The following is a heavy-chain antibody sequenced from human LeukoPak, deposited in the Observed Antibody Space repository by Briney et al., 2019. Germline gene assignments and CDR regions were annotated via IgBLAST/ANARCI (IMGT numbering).Heavy chain of an antibody. J-gene: IGHJ6*03. V-gene: IGHV3-7*01. CDR3: ARVSGSGNYYYYYYYYMDV. D-gene: IGHD3-10*01. CDR1: GFTFSDYW. CDR2: IKQDGSEK. Sequence: GGSLRLSCAASGFTFSDYWMSWVRQAPGKGLEWVANIKQDGSEKYYVDSVKGRFTLSRDNAKNSLYLQMNSLRAEDTAVYYCARVSGSGNYYYYYYYYMDVWGQGTVVTVSS.